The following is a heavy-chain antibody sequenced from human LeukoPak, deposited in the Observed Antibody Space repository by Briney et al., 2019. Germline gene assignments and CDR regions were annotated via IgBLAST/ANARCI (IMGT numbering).Heavy chain of an antibody. CDR2: IYSGGRT. J-gene: IGHJ4*02. D-gene: IGHD6-13*01. CDR1: GFTVSRNY. V-gene: IGHV3-53*01. Sequence: PGGSLRLSCAASGFTVSRNYMSWVRQAPGKGLEWVSVIYSGGRTYYADSVKGRFTISRDNSKNTLYLQMNSLRAEDTAVYYCAKSDTPWGSWYYFDYWGQGTLVTVSS. CDR3: AKSDTPWGSWYYFDY.